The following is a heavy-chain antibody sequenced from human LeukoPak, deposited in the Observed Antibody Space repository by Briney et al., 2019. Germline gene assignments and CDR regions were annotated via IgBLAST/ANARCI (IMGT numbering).Heavy chain of an antibody. D-gene: IGHD2-2*01. CDR2: IYHSGST. CDR1: GYSISSGYY. J-gene: IGHJ4*02. V-gene: IGHV4-38-2*01. CDR3: ARQRCSSTSCYLDY. Sequence: PSETLSLTCAVSGYSISSGYYWGWIRQPPGKGLEWIGSIYHSGSTYYNPSLKSRVTISVDTSKNQFSLKLSSVTAADTAVYYCARQRCSSTSCYLDYWGQGTLVTVSS.